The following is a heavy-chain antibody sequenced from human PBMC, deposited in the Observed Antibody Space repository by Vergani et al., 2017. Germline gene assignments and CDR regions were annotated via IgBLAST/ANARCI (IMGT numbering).Heavy chain of an antibody. V-gene: IGHV1-69*12. CDR2: IIPVFATP. CDR3: ARRKTIRDYYYMDV. Sequence: QVHLVQSGAEVKKPGSSVKVSCSLSGGDFRSSAFAWVRQAPGHGLQWVGGIIPVFATPHYARQFQDRVTITADESTSTAFMELSSLRSEDTAVYYCARRKTIRDYYYMDVWGKGTTVTVSS. D-gene: IGHD4/OR15-4a*01. CDR1: GGDFRSSA. J-gene: IGHJ6*03.